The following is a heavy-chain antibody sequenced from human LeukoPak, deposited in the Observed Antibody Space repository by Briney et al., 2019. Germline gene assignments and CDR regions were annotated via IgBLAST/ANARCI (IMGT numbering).Heavy chain of an antibody. J-gene: IGHJ4*02. Sequence: SETLSLTCAVYGGSFSGYYWSWIRQPPGKGLEWIGEINHSGSTNYNPSLKSRVTISVDTSKNQFSPKLSSVTAADTAVYYCARADSSGYPYYFDYWGQGTLVTVSS. CDR3: ARADSSGYPYYFDY. CDR2: INHSGST. CDR1: GGSFSGYY. V-gene: IGHV4-34*01. D-gene: IGHD3-22*01.